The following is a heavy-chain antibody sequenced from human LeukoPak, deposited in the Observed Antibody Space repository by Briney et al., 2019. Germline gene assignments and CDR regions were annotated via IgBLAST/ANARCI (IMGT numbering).Heavy chain of an antibody. J-gene: IGHJ6*03. CDR3: GRAITIFDYYYMDV. D-gene: IGHD3-3*01. Sequence: ASVKVSCKASGDTFTTYDINWERQAPGQGLEWMGWMNPKSGNTVYAQKFQGRVIMTRDTSKSTAYMELSSLRSEDTAVYYCGRAITIFDYYYMDVWGKGSTVTVSS. CDR2: MNPKSGNT. V-gene: IGHV1-8*01. CDR1: GDTFTTYD.